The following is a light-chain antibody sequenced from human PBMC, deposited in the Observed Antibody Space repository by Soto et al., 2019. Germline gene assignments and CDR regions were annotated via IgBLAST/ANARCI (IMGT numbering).Light chain of an antibody. CDR3: QQDSSWALT. CDR2: GAY. J-gene: IGKJ4*01. Sequence: EIVLTQSPGTLSLSPGERATLSCRASQSVSSSYLAWYQQKPGQAPRLLIYGAYTRATGIPARFSGSGSGTDFTLTISSLQSEHLGVYYCQQDSSWALTFGGGTKVDIK. V-gene: IGKV3-20*01. CDR1: QSVSSSY.